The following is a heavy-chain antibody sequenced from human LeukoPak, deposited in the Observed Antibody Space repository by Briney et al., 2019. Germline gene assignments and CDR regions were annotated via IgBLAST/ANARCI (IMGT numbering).Heavy chain of an antibody. J-gene: IGHJ4*02. CDR3: AKEIYAYGSRGFDY. V-gene: IGHV3-23*01. CDR1: QFTFSYYA. D-gene: IGHD3-10*01. CDR2: ISSSGNYI. Sequence: GGSLRLSCSASQFTFSYYAMAWVRQAPGKGLEWVSGISSSGNYICYADSVKGRFTISRDNSKNTLCLQLNSLRVEDTAVYYCAKEIYAYGSRGFDYWGQGTLVTVSS.